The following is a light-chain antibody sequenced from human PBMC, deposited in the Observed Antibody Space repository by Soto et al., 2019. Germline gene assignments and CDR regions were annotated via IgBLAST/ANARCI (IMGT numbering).Light chain of an antibody. J-gene: IGKJ1*01. CDR3: QQYNNWPRT. Sequence: IVLTQSPGTLSLSPGERGPLSRRASQSVSSNLAWYQQKPGQAPRLLIYGASTRATGIPARFSGSGSGTEFTLTISSLQSEDFAVYYCQQYNNWPRTFGQGTKVDIK. V-gene: IGKV3-15*01. CDR2: GAS. CDR1: QSVSSN.